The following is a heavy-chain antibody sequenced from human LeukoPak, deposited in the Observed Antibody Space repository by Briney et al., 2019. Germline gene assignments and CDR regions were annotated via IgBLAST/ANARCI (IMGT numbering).Heavy chain of an antibody. CDR2: ISGSGGST. CDR3: AKTLTTVTTVDY. CDR1: GFTFSSYA. V-gene: IGHV3-23*01. J-gene: IGHJ4*02. D-gene: IGHD4-11*01. Sequence: GGSLRLSCAASGFTFSSYAMSWVRQAPGKGLEWVSAISGSGGSTYCADSVKGRFTISRDNAKNTLYLQMNSLRAEDTAVYYCAKTLTTVTTVDYWGQGTLVTVSS.